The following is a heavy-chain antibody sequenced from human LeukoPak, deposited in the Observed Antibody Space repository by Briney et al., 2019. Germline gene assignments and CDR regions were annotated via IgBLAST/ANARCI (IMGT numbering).Heavy chain of an antibody. J-gene: IGHJ4*02. Sequence: PSETLSLTCTVSGGSISSSSYYWSWIRQPPGKGLEWIGYIYYSGSTNYNPSLKSRVTISVDTSKNQFSLKLSSVTAADTAVYYCARLRGPDGSGSYFPDYWGQGTLVTVSP. CDR3: ARLRGPDGSGSYFPDY. D-gene: IGHD3-10*01. V-gene: IGHV4-61*01. CDR2: IYYSGST. CDR1: GGSISSSSYY.